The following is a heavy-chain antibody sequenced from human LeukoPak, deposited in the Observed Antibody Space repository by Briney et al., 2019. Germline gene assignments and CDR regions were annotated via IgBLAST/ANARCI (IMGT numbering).Heavy chain of an antibody. Sequence: GASVKVSCKASGYTFTSYGITWVRQAPGQGLEWMGWISAYNGNTNSVQKFQGRVTMTTDTSTSTAYMELRSLRSDDTAVYFCARGSECDYWGQGTLVTVSS. CDR3: ARGSECDY. CDR2: ISAYNGNT. CDR1: GYTFTSYG. J-gene: IGHJ4*02. D-gene: IGHD2-15*01. V-gene: IGHV1-18*01.